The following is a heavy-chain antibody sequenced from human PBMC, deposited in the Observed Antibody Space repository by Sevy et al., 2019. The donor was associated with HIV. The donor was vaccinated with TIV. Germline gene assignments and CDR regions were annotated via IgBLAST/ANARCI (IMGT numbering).Heavy chain of an antibody. D-gene: IGHD3-3*01. V-gene: IGHV3-23*01. J-gene: IGHJ4*02. Sequence: GGSLRLSCAASGFTFSNYAMTWVRQAPGKGLEWVSAINGDYRYKANSVKGRFTISRDNSKNTVYLQMNSLRAEDTALYYCAIEAPDTTIYDYWGQGILVTVSS. CDR1: GFTFSNYA. CDR3: AIEAPDTTIYDY. CDR2: INGDYR.